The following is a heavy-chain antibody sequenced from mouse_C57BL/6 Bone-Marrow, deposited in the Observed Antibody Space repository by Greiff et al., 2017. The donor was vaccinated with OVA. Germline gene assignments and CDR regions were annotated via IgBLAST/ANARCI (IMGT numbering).Heavy chain of an antibody. Sequence: QVTLKVCGPGILQSSQTLSLTCSFSGFSLSTSGMGVSWIRQPSGKGLEWLAHIYWDDDKRYNPSLKSRLIISKDTSRNQVFLKITSVDTADTATYYCARRGDGYYVDAMDYWGQGTSVTVSS. CDR3: ARRGDGYYVDAMDY. CDR1: GFSLSTSGMG. J-gene: IGHJ4*01. CDR2: IYWDDDK. D-gene: IGHD2-3*01. V-gene: IGHV8-12*01.